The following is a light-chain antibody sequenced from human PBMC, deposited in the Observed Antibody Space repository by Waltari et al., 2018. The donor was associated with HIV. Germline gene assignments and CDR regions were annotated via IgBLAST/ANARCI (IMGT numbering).Light chain of an antibody. CDR2: DVN. CDR3: CSYAGSPTFVI. J-gene: IGLJ2*01. CDR1: SSDIGSYNL. V-gene: IGLV2-23*02. Sequence: QSALTQPASVSGSLRQSITISCTGTSSDIGSYNLVSWYQQYPGKAPKVIIYDVNKWPSGVSHRFSGFKAANTASLTISGLQAEDEADYYCCSYAGSPTFVIFGGGTKVTVL.